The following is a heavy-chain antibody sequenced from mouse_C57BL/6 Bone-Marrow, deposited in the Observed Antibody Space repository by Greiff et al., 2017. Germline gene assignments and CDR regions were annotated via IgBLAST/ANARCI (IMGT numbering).Heavy chain of an antibody. CDR1: GYTFTNYW. CDR3: ARHSNYGYAIDY. J-gene: IGHJ4*01. CDR2: IYPGGGYT. D-gene: IGHD2-5*01. V-gene: IGHV1-63*01. Sequence: VQLQESGAELVRPGTSVKMSCKASGYTFTNYWIGWAKQRPGHGLEWIGDIYPGGGYTNYNEKFKGKATLTADKSSSTAYMQFSSLTSEDSAIYYCARHSNYGYAIDYWGQGTSVTVSS.